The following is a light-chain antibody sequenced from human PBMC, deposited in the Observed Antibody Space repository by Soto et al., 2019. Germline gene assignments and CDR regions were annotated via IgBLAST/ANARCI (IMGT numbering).Light chain of an antibody. CDR3: QQRSNWPPAT. V-gene: IGKV3-11*01. CDR2: DAS. CDR1: QSVSSY. Sequence: EIVFTQSPATLSLSPGERATLSCRASQSVSSYLAWYQQKPGQAPRLLTYDASNRATGIPARFSGSGSGTDFTLTISSLXPEDFAVYYCQQRSNWPPATFGQGTKVDTK. J-gene: IGKJ1*01.